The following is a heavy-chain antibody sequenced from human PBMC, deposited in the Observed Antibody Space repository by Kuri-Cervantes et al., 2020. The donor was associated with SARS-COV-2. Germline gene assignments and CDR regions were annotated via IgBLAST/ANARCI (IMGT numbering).Heavy chain of an antibody. CDR1: GYTFTDYY. Sequence: ASVKVSCKASGYTFTDYYIHWVRQAPGQGLEWMGWINPNSGGTTYAENFQGGVAMTRDTSISTAYMELSRLRSDDTAVYYCAREGVGAHKGYYMDVWGKGTTVTVSS. CDR2: INPNSGGT. J-gene: IGHJ6*03. D-gene: IGHD1-26*01. CDR3: AREGVGAHKGYYMDV. V-gene: IGHV1-2*02.